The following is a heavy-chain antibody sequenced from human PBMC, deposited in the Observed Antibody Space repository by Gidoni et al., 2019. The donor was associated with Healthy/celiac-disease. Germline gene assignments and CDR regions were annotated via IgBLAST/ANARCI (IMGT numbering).Heavy chain of an antibody. D-gene: IGHD3-22*01. CDR2: IKQDGSEK. V-gene: IGHV3-7*01. CDR3: ARVWQYYYDSSGYLGYYFDY. J-gene: IGHJ4*02. CDR1: GFTFSSYW. Sequence: EVQLVESGGGLVQPGGSLRPSCAASGFTFSSYWMSWVRQAPGKGLEWVANIKQDGSEKYYVDSVKGRFTISRDNAKNSLYLQMNSLRAEDTAVYYCARVWQYYYDSSGYLGYYFDYWGQGTLVTVS.